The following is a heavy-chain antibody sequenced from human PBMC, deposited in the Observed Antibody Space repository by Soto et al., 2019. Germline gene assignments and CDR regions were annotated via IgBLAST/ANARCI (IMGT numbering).Heavy chain of an antibody. J-gene: IGHJ4*02. D-gene: IGHD6-19*01. Sequence: QVQLVEFGGGVVQPGKSLRLSCAAAGFIFRSYGVHWVRQAPGKGLEWVAVISHDGSNAYYADAVNGRFTISRDNAKNTVYLQMNSLRAEDTAVYYCAKQGIEVAGTDYFDYWGQGAPVTVAS. CDR3: AKQGIEVAGTDYFDY. CDR1: GFIFRSYG. CDR2: ISHDGSNA. V-gene: IGHV3-30*18.